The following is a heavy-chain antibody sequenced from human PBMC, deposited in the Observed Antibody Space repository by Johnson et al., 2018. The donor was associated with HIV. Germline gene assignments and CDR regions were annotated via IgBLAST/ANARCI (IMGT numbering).Heavy chain of an antibody. CDR1: GLSFSKAW. Sequence: VQLVESGGGVIRPGGSLRLSCAVYGLSFSKAWMSWVRQAPGKGLEWVGRIKTKTEGGTTDYAASVKGRFTISRDDSKNTLYLQMNNLKTEDTAVYYCSVYFGTAFDFWGQGTMVTVSS. D-gene: IGHD6-25*01. V-gene: IGHV3-15*01. CDR2: IKTKTEGGTT. CDR3: SVYFGTAFDF. J-gene: IGHJ3*01.